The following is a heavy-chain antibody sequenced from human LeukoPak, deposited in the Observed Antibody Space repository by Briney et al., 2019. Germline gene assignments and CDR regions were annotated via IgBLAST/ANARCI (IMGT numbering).Heavy chain of an antibody. CDR2: IYSGGST. Sequence: GSLRLSCAASGFTVGTSYLTWVRQAPGKGLEWVSVIYSGGSTYYADSVKGRFTISRDNSKNTLYLQMNSLRAEDTAVYYCAKNRRQAAAGPLDYWGQGTLVTVSS. CDR3: AKNRRQAAAGPLDY. D-gene: IGHD6-13*01. CDR1: GFTVGTSY. J-gene: IGHJ4*02. V-gene: IGHV3-53*01.